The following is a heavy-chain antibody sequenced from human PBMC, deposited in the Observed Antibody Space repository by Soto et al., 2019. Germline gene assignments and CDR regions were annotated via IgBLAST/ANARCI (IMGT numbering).Heavy chain of an antibody. Sequence: SETLSLTCAVYGGSFSDYYWTWIRHPPGKVLGWIGAINNSGRNNYNSSLKSRVTVSVDTSNKQLSMKLRSVTAGDTGVYYCAREEVPQWFTRGYYGMDVWGQGTTVTVSS. CDR1: GGSFSDYY. CDR2: INNSGRN. V-gene: IGHV4-34*01. CDR3: AREEVPQWFTRGYYGMDV. D-gene: IGHD2-2*01. J-gene: IGHJ6*02.